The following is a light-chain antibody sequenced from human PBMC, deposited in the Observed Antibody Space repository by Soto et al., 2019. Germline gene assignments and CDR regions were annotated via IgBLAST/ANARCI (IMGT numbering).Light chain of an antibody. CDR3: QQYGSSPLT. J-gene: IGKJ4*01. CDR2: GAS. V-gene: IGKV3-20*01. Sequence: EIVLTQSPGTLSLSPGERATLSCRASQSVSSISLAWYQQRPGQAPRLLIYGASIRATDIPDRFSGSGSGTEFCLTLSRLQPEEYAVYYCQQYGSSPLTFGGRTKLEIK. CDR1: QSVSSIS.